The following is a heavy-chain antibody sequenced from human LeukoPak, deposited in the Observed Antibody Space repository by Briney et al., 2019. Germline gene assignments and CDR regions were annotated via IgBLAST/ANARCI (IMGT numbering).Heavy chain of an antibody. CDR3: ANSVVPAATPAYFDY. D-gene: IGHD2-2*01. V-gene: IGHV3-9*01. Sequence: GGSLRLSCAASGFTFDDYAMHWVRQAPGKGLEWVSGISWNSGSIGYADSVKGRFTISRDNAKNSLYLQVNSLRAEDTALYYCANSVVPAATPAYFDYWGQGTPVTVSS. CDR2: ISWNSGSI. CDR1: GFTFDDYA. J-gene: IGHJ4*02.